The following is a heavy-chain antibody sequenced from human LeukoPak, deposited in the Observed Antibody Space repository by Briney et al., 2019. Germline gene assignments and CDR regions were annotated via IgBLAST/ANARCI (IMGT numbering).Heavy chain of an antibody. CDR3: SKQNYGDYAFDI. CDR1: RGSISSGDDY. J-gene: IGHJ3*02. V-gene: IGHV4-30-4*01. CDR2: IRYSGST. Sequence: PSETLSLTCTVSRGSISSGDDYWSWIRRPPGKGLEWIGYIRYSGSTYHNPSLKSRVTISVDTSKNQFSLKLSSVTAADTAVYYCSKQNYGDYAFDIWGPGTMVTVS. D-gene: IGHD4-17*01.